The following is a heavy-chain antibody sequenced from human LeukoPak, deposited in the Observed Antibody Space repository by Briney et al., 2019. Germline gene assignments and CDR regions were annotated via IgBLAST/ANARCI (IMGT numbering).Heavy chain of an antibody. CDR1: GFPFSSYW. D-gene: IGHD5-24*01. CDR3: TRVGYIDEGIDY. Sequence: AGGSLRLSCVASGFPFSSYWMTWVRQAPGKGLEWVANIKQDGSKKSYVDSVKGRFTISRDNAKNSLYLQMNSQRAEDTAIYYCTRVGYIDEGIDYWGQGTLVTVSS. CDR2: IKQDGSKK. J-gene: IGHJ4*02. V-gene: IGHV3-7*04.